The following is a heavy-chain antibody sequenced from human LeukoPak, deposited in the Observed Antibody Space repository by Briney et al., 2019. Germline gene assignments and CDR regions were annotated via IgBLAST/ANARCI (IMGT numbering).Heavy chain of an antibody. CDR1: GYTFTGYY. CDR2: INPNSGGT. J-gene: IGHJ4*02. D-gene: IGHD5-18*01. V-gene: IGHV1-2*02. CDR3: ARDMVKGLRAPDY. Sequence: ASVKVSCKASGYTFTGYYMHWVRQAPGQGLEWMGWINPNSGGTNYAQKFRGRVTMTRDTSISTAYMELSRLRSDDTAVYYCARDMVKGLRAPDYWGQGTLVTVSS.